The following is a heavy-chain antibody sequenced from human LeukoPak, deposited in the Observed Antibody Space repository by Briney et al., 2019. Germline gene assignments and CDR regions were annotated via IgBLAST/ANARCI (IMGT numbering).Heavy chain of an antibody. D-gene: IGHD6-19*01. CDR3: AKDEEYSSGWYHARSPNWFDP. CDR2: IWYDGSNK. Sequence: GGSLRLSCVASGFTFSNYGMHWVRQAPGKGLEWVAVIWYDGSNKYYADSVKGRFTISRDNSKNTLYLQMNSLRAEDTAVYYCAKDEEYSSGWYHARSPNWFDPWGQGTLVTVSS. J-gene: IGHJ5*02. CDR1: GFTFSNYG. V-gene: IGHV3-30*02.